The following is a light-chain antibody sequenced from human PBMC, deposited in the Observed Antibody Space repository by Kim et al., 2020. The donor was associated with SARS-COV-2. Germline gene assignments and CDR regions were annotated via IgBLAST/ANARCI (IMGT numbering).Light chain of an antibody. CDR3: QVWDRSSDYVF. J-gene: IGLJ2*01. V-gene: IGLV3-21*04. CDR1: DIGTKS. CDR2: YNT. Sequence: SYDLTQPPSVSVAPGKTARITCGGNDIGTKSVHWYQARPGQAPVMVIYYNTDRPSGIPERVSGSNSGNTATLTISGVEAGDEADYYCQVWDRSSDYVFFGGGTKLTVL.